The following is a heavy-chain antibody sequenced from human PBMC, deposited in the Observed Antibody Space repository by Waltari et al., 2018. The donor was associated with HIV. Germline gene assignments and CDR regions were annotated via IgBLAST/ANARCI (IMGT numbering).Heavy chain of an antibody. CDR1: GVTANTFT. CDR2: SLPILGAP. Sequence: QVQLVQSGAEVRKSGSSVKVSCKASGVTANTFTINWVRQAPGQGLEWVGRLEWRGRSLPILGAPAYSHKLKGRLTLSADTATNTAFLQLSSLRSDDTAVYYCATPAAKGTWFDSWGQGSQIIVSS. CDR3: ATPAAKGTWFDS. J-gene: IGHJ5*01. D-gene: IGHD2-2*01. V-gene: IGHV1-69*08.